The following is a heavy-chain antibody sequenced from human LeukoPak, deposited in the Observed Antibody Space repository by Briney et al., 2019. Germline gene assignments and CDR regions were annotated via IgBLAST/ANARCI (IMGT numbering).Heavy chain of an antibody. V-gene: IGHV1-69*05. CDR1: GGTFSSYA. CDR3: ARERPRKYCSGGSCPIDY. D-gene: IGHD2-15*01. J-gene: IGHJ4*02. Sequence: SSVNVSCKASGGTFSSYAISWVRQAPAQGLEWMGRIIAIFVTANYAQKSEGRVTIHKDECTSPAYMVLSSLRSEDTVVYYCARERPRKYCSGGSCPIDYWGQGTLVTVSS. CDR2: IIAIFVTA.